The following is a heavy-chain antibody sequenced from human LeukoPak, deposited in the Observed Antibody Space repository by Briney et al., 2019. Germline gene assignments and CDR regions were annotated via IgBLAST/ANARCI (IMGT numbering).Heavy chain of an antibody. Sequence: GESLKTSCNGSGYSITSYWIGWVRQMPRKRLEWVGIIYPGDSDTRYSPSFQGQVTISADKSISTAYLQWSSLKASDTAMYYCASRIAVGAFDYWGQGTLVTVSS. D-gene: IGHD6-19*01. J-gene: IGHJ4*02. CDR2: IYPGDSDT. CDR3: ASRIAVGAFDY. V-gene: IGHV5-51*01. CDR1: GYSITSYW.